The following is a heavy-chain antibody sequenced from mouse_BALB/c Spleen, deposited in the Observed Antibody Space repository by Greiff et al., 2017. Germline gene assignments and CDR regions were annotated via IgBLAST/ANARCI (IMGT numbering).Heavy chain of an antibody. V-gene: IGHV1S126*01. CDR1: GYSFTSYW. CDR3: ARRGGSGYVGAMDY. CDR2: IDPSDSET. Sequence: VKVVESGPQLVRPGASVKISCKASGYSFTSYWMHWVKQRPGQGLEWIGMIDPSDSETRLNQKFKDKATLTVDKSSSTAYMQLSSPTSEDSAVYYCARRGGSGYVGAMDYWGQGTSVTVSS. J-gene: IGHJ4*01. D-gene: IGHD3-1*01.